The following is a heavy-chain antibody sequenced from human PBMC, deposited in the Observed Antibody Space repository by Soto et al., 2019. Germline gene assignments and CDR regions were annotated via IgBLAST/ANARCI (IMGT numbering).Heavy chain of an antibody. CDR1: GYTFINYH. J-gene: IGHJ4*02. CDR3: AKSPRGEMATD. D-gene: IGHD5-12*01. Sequence: QVQLVQSGGEVKKPGASVTVSCKASGYTFINYHITWVRQAPGQGLEWMAWINTYNGMTDYAQRFQGRVTMTRDTSSSTAYMELRILRSDDTAVYFCAKSPRGEMATDWGQGALVTVSS. CDR2: INTYNGMT. V-gene: IGHV1-18*01.